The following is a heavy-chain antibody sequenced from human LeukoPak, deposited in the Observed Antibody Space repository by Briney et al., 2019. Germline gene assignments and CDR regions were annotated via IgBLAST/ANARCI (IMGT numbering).Heavy chain of an antibody. CDR1: GFTFSSYG. Sequence: PGGSLRLSCAASGFTFSSYGMHWVRQAPGKGLEWVAFIRYDGSNKYYADSVKGRFTISRDNSKNTPYLQMNSLRAEDTAVYYCAKDISGWYGSFAFDIWGQGTMVTVSS. D-gene: IGHD6-19*01. J-gene: IGHJ3*02. V-gene: IGHV3-30*02. CDR2: IRYDGSNK. CDR3: AKDISGWYGSFAFDI.